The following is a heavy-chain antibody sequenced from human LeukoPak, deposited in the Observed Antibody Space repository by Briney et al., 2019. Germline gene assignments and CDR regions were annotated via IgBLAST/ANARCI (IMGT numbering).Heavy chain of an antibody. Sequence: GGSLRLSCAASGFIFDDYAMHWVRQAPGKGLEWVSGISWNSGSIGYADSVKGRFTISRDNAKNSLYLQMNSLSAEDTALYHCAKDTNGDYYYYGMDVWGQGTTVTVSS. CDR3: AKDTNGDYYYYGMDV. V-gene: IGHV3-9*01. J-gene: IGHJ6*02. CDR2: ISWNSGSI. D-gene: IGHD4-17*01. CDR1: GFIFDDYA.